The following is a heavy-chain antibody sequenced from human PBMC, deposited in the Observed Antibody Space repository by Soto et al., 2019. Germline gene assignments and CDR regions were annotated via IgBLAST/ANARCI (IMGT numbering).Heavy chain of an antibody. J-gene: IGHJ6*02. V-gene: IGHV3-23*01. CDR3: AANRGYNYYYGMDV. D-gene: IGHD3-22*01. Sequence: EVQLLESGGGLVQPGGSLRLSCAASGFTFSSYAMSWVRQAPGKGLEWVSAISGSGGSTYYADSVKGRFTISRDNCKNTLFLQMNSLRGEYTGVYYCAANRGYNYYYGMDVWGQGTTVTVSS. CDR2: ISGSGGST. CDR1: GFTFSSYA.